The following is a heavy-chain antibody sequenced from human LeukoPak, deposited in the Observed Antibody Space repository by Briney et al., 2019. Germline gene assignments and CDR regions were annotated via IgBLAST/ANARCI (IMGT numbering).Heavy chain of an antibody. CDR3: ARDPGCSSTSCQYYFDY. CDR2: IKQGGSEK. D-gene: IGHD2-2*01. J-gene: IGHJ4*02. Sequence: PGGSLRLSXAASGFTFSSYWMSWVRQAPGKGLEWVANIKQGGSEKYYVDSVKGRFTISRDNAKNSLYLQMNSLRAEDTAVYYCARDPGCSSTSCQYYFDYWGQGTLVTVSS. V-gene: IGHV3-7*01. CDR1: GFTFSSYW.